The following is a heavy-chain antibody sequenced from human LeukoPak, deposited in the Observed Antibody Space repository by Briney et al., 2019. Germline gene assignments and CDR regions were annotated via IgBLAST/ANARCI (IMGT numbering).Heavy chain of an antibody. CDR3: ARHAKAAAGFFDY. V-gene: IGHV4-59*08. CDR1: GGSISSYY. Sequence: SETLSLICTVSGGSISSYYWSWIRQPPGKGLEWIGYIYYSGSTNYNPSLKSRVTISVDTSKNQFSLKLSSVTAADTAVYYCARHAKAAAGFFDYWGQGTLVTVSS. CDR2: IYYSGST. J-gene: IGHJ4*02. D-gene: IGHD6-13*01.